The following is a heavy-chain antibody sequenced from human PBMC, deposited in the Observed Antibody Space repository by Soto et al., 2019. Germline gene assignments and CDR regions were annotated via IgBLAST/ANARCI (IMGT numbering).Heavy chain of an antibody. J-gene: IGHJ6*02. Sequence: SETLSLTCIVSGVAITSYYWSWIRQSAGGGLEWMGRINTDGLSTYSPSFKSRLTMSLDTSKNQVSLRLISVTAADTAVYFCARVPVAVAATEDYYGLDVWGQGTTVTVSS. CDR3: ARVPVAVAATEDYYGLDV. CDR2: INTDGLS. D-gene: IGHD2-15*01. CDR1: GVAITSYY. V-gene: IGHV4-4*07.